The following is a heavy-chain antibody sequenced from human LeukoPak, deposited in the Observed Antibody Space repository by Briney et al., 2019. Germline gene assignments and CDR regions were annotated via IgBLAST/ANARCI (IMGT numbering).Heavy chain of an antibody. CDR1: GGSISSYY. J-gene: IGHJ6*02. CDR3: ARGGSGYDSFYYYGMDV. D-gene: IGHD5-12*01. V-gene: IGHV4-59*01. Sequence: SETLSLTCTVSGGSISSYYWSWIRQPPGKGLEWIGYIYDSGSTNYNPSLKSRVTISVDTSKNQFPLKLSSVTAADTAEYYCARGGSGYDSFYYYGMDVWGQGTTVTVSS. CDR2: IYDSGST.